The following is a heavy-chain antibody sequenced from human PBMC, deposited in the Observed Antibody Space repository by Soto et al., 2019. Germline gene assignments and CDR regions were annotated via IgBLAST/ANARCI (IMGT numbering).Heavy chain of an antibody. V-gene: IGHV3-30*03. CDR1: GFTFSSYG. CDR2: ISYDGSDK. D-gene: IGHD6-13*01. Sequence: QVQLVESGGGVVQPGRSLRLSCAASGFTFSSYGMHWVRQAPGKGLEWVALISYDGSDKYYADSVKGRFTISRDNSKSTLYLQMNGLRVEATPVYYSGAGQYFSHSWGQGNLVTVSS. CDR3: GAGQYFSHS. J-gene: IGHJ4*02.